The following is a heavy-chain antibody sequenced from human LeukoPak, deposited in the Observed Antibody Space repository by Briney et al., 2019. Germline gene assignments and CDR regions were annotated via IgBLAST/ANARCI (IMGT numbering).Heavy chain of an antibody. D-gene: IGHD1-26*01. CDR2: IYYSGST. Sequence: SETLSLTCIVSGGSVSSYYWSWIRQPPGKGLEWIGSIYYSGSTYYNPSLKSRVTISVDTSKNQFSLKLSSVTAADTAVYYCASLPLVGATEGGLDYWGQGTLVTVSS. CDR1: GGSVSSYY. CDR3: ASLPLVGATEGGLDY. J-gene: IGHJ4*02. V-gene: IGHV4-59*02.